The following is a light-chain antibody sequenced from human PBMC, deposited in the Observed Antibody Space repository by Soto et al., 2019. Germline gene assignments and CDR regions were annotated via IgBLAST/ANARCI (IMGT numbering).Light chain of an antibody. CDR3: TSYTRSDLVV. J-gene: IGLJ2*01. CDR1: SPDVGGYHY. CDR2: DVS. V-gene: IGLV2-14*01. Sequence: QSALTQPASVSGSPGQSITISCTGTSPDVGGYHYVSWYQQFPGKAPKLIISDVSNRPSGVSDRFSGSKSGYTASLIISGLQAEDEADYYCTSYTRSDLVVFGGGTQLTVL.